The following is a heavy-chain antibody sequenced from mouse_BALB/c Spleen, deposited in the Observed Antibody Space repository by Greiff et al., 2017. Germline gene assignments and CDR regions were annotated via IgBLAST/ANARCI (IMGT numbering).Heavy chain of an antibody. CDR3: ARRAGGKDYFDY. D-gene: IGHD1-3*01. Sequence: VKLMESGPGLVAPSQSLSITCTVSGFSLTSYGVHWVRQPPGKGLEWLGVIWAGGSTNYNSALMSRLSISKDNSKSQVFLKMNSLQTDDTAMYYCARRAGGKDYFDYWGQGTTLTVSS. CDR1: GFSLTSYG. V-gene: IGHV2-9*02. J-gene: IGHJ2*01. CDR2: IWAGGST.